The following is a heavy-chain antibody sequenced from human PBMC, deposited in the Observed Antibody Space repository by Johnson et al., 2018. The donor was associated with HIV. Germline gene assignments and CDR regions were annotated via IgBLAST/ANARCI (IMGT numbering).Heavy chain of an antibody. J-gene: IGHJ3*02. CDR3: ARDSRITIFGSGRAVQSNDAFDI. CDR1: EFTFSNYG. Sequence: QVQLVESGGGVVQPGGSLRLSCAASEFTFSNYGMHWVRQAPGKGLEWVAFIRYDGSNKYYADSVRGQFTISRDNSKNTLYLQMNSLRAEDTAIYYCARDSRITIFGSGRAVQSNDAFDIWGQGTMVTVSS. CDR2: IRYDGSNK. D-gene: IGHD3-3*01. V-gene: IGHV3-30*02.